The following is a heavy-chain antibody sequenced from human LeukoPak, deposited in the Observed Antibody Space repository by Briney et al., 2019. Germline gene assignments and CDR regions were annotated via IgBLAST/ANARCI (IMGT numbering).Heavy chain of an antibody. CDR3: ARGSFPEYFQH. Sequence: SETLSLTCTVSGGSISSSSYYWGWIRQPPGKGLEWIGSFYYSGSTYYNPSLKSRVTISVDTSKNQFSLKLSSVTAADTAVYYCARGSFPEYFQHWGQGTLVTVSS. CDR1: GGSISSSSYY. J-gene: IGHJ1*01. D-gene: IGHD2/OR15-2a*01. V-gene: IGHV4-39*01. CDR2: FYYSGST.